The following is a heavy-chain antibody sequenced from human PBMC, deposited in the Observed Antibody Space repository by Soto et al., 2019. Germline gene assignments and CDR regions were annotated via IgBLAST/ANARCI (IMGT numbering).Heavy chain of an antibody. D-gene: IGHD2-2*02. CDR3: ARVLGYCSSTSCYMYYFDY. Sequence: PGGSLRLSCAVSGFTFRSYWMSWVRQAPGKGLEWVANIKQDGSEKYYVDSVKGRFTISRDNAKNSLYLQMNSLRAEDTAVYYCARVLGYCSSTSCYMYYFDYWGQGPLVTVSS. CDR1: GFTFRSYW. V-gene: IGHV3-7*01. J-gene: IGHJ4*02. CDR2: IKQDGSEK.